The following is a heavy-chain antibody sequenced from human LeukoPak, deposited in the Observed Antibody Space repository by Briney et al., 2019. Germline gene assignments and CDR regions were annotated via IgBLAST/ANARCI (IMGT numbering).Heavy chain of an antibody. V-gene: IGHV3-11*01. D-gene: IGHD3-22*01. CDR2: ISNSGSTI. CDR3: ARDQDEDRAGTTYDR. CDR1: GFSFSDYY. J-gene: IGHJ4*02. Sequence: GGSLRLSCAASGFSFSDYYMSWVRQAPGKGLEWISYISNSGSTIFYADSVKGRFTVSRDNAKNSLFLQMNSLRAEDTAVYYCARDQDEDRAGTTYDRWGQGTLVTVSS.